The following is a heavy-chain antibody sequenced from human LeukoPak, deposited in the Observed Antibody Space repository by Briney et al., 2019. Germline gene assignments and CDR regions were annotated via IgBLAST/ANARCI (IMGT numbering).Heavy chain of an antibody. CDR1: GFTFSSYA. Sequence: GGSLRLSCAASGFTFSSYAMSWVHQAPGKGLEWVSSISSSSSYIYYADSVKGRFTISRDNAKNSLYLQMNSLRAEDTAVYYCARSSGGYDTPFDYWGQGTLVTVS. V-gene: IGHV3-21*01. CDR2: ISSSSSYI. D-gene: IGHD5-12*01. CDR3: ARSSGGYDTPFDY. J-gene: IGHJ4*02.